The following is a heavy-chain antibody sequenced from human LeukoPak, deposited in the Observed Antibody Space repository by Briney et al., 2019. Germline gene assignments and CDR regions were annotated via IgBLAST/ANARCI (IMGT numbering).Heavy chain of an antibody. V-gene: IGHV3-23*01. CDR2: ISGSGDIT. Sequence: GGSLRLSCATSGFTFSSYAMSWVRQAPGKGLEWVSAISGSGDITYYADSVKGRFTISRDNSRTTLYLQLNSLRAEDTAVYYCAKDRGVQAANGAYFDYWGQGTLVTVYS. J-gene: IGHJ4*02. D-gene: IGHD2-2*01. CDR3: AKDRGVQAANGAYFDY. CDR1: GFTFSSYA.